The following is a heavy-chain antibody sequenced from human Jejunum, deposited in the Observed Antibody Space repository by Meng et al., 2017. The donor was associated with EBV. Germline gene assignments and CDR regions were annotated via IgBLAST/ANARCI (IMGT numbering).Heavy chain of an antibody. CDR2: INSDGSKT. V-gene: IGHV3-74*01. J-gene: IGHJ5*02. CDR1: GFTLRSYW. CDR3: VRGPPPDT. Sequence: VQRGGFGGGLVSPWDSLILSCAASGFTLRSYWMHWVRQAPGKGLVWVSRINSDGSKTNYADSVKGRFTISRDIAKNTLYLQLNSLRADDTAVYYCVRGPPPDTWGQGTLVTVSS.